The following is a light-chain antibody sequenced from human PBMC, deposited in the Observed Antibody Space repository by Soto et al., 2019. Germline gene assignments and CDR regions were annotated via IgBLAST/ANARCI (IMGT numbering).Light chain of an antibody. CDR1: QTISSW. Sequence: DIQMTQSPSTLSLSVLDICTITCRASQTISSWLAWYQQKPGKAPKLLIYKASTLKSGVPSRFSGSGSGTEFTLTISSLQPDDFATYYCQHYNSYSEAFGQGTKVDIK. CDR2: KAS. V-gene: IGKV1-5*03. CDR3: QHYNSYSEA. J-gene: IGKJ1*01.